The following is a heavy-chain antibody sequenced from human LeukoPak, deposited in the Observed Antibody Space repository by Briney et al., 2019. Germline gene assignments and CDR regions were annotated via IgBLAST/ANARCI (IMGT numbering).Heavy chain of an antibody. CDR2: IKQDGSEK. Sequence: GTLSLTCTVSGYSISSGYYWGWIRQPPGKGLEWVANIKQDGSEKYYVDSVKGRFTISRDNAENSLYLQMNSLRAEDTAVYYCAREPGIAAAGNNYWGQGTLVTVSS. CDR1: GYSISSGYY. CDR3: AREPGIAAAGNNY. D-gene: IGHD6-13*01. V-gene: IGHV3-7*01. J-gene: IGHJ4*02.